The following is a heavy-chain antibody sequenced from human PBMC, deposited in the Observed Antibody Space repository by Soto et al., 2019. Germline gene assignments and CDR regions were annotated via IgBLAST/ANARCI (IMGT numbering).Heavy chain of an antibody. D-gene: IGHD7-27*01. CDR1: GDSVTSGSYY. CDR3: AREWGLLPYYVMNV. CDR2: ISCTGRT. V-gene: IGHV4-61*03. J-gene: IGHJ6*02. Sequence: SETLSLTCIVSGDSVTSGSYYWTWLRQPPGKGLEWIGYISCTGRTKYNPSLQSRVTISVDTSKNDFSLNLSSVTAADTAVYFCAREWGLLPYYVMNVWGHGTAVTVSS.